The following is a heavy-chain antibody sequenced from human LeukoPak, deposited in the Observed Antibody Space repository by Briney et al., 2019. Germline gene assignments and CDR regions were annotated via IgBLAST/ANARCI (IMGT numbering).Heavy chain of an antibody. J-gene: IGHJ4*02. D-gene: IGHD4-23*01. Sequence: ASVKVSCKASGYTFTNYDINWVRQAPGQGLEWMGWISAHNGNTNYAQKLQGRVTMTTDTSTTTAYMEMRSLRSDDTAVYYCARARYGGNLDSSFDYWGQGTLVTVSS. V-gene: IGHV1-18*01. CDR3: ARARYGGNLDSSFDY. CDR1: GYTFTNYD. CDR2: ISAHNGNT.